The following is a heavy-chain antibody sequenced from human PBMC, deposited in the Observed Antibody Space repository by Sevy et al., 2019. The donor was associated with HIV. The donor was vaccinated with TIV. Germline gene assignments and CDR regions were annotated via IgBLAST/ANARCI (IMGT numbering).Heavy chain of an antibody. V-gene: IGHV3-48*02. D-gene: IGHD3-10*01. J-gene: IGHJ6*01. CDR1: GFSFSSYS. Sequence: GGSLRLSCAASGFSFSSYSMNWVRQAPGKGLEWVSYSSPTSSSIYYADSVKGRFTISRDNAKNSLYLQMNSLRDEDTAVYYCARAYSGSYFYGMDVWGQGTTVIVSS. CDR3: ARAYSGSYFYGMDV. CDR2: SSPTSSSI.